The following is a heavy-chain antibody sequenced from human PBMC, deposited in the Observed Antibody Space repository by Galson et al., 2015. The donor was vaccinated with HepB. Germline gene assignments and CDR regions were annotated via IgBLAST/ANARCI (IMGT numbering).Heavy chain of an antibody. Sequence: CAISGDSVSSTSAAWNWIRQSPSRGLEWLGRTYYRSKWYNDYAVSVKSRITINPDTSKNQFSLQLNSVTPEDTAVYYCAREPYSSSWYRLSWFDPWGQGTLVTVSS. J-gene: IGHJ5*02. CDR3: AREPYSSSWYRLSWFDP. V-gene: IGHV6-1*01. CDR1: GDSVSSTSAA. D-gene: IGHD6-13*01. CDR2: TYYRSKWYN.